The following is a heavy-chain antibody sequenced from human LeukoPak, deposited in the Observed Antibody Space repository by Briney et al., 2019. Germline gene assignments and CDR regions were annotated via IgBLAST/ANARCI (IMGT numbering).Heavy chain of an antibody. Sequence: GGSLRLSCAASGFTFSSYWMSWVRQAPGKGLEWVANIKQDGSEKYYVDSVKGRFTISRDNAKNSVYLQMNSLRAEDTAVYYCARDGYDFWSGYQSSYWGQGTLVTVSS. CDR2: IKQDGSEK. J-gene: IGHJ4*02. CDR1: GFTFSSYW. D-gene: IGHD3-3*01. V-gene: IGHV3-7*01. CDR3: ARDGYDFWSGYQSSY.